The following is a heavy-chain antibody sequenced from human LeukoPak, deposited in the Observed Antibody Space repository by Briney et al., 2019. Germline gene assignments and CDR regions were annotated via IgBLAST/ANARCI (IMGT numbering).Heavy chain of an antibody. Sequence: SETLSLTCSVSGDSVSSSLYFWGWIRQPPGKGLEWIGNINSIGSSSDNPSLKSRATMSVDTSKNQFSLKMTSVTAADTAVYYCARLSKGRYFDYIFDYWGQGTLVTVSS. CDR3: ARLSKGRYFDYIFDY. V-gene: IGHV4-39*01. J-gene: IGHJ4*02. D-gene: IGHD3-9*01. CDR2: INSIGSS. CDR1: GDSVSSSLYF.